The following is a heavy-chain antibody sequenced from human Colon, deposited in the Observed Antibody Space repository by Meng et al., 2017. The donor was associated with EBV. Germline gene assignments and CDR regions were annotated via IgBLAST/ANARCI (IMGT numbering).Heavy chain of an antibody. CDR2: IGHSGFT. CDR3: VRSSGWVKTGFDP. D-gene: IGHD6-19*01. V-gene: IGHV4-39*01. Sequence: GPHLVMPLWDLPLSCSVSGGSITTSGYYWGWIPHPPGTGLEGMGCIGHSGFTYYTPSLKSRVTVSIDTSRNQCSLWLTPVTAADTAVYYCVRSSGWVKTGFDPWGQGTLVTVSS. CDR1: GGSITTSGYY. J-gene: IGHJ5*02.